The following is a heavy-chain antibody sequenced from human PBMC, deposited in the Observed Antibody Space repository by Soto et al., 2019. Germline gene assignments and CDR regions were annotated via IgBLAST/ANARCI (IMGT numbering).Heavy chain of an antibody. CDR1: GFRFDEYA. V-gene: IGHV3-9*01. CDR2: ISWDSGSI. Sequence: QLVESGGGLVQPGRSLRLSCVASGFRFDEYAIHWVRQAPGKGLEWVSGISWDSGSINYAGSVRGRFTVSRDNAKNSLYLHMTSLRSEDTAFYYCAKIVTRHSLVPVFDQWEQGALVSVSS. J-gene: IGHJ4*02. D-gene: IGHD2-21*01. CDR3: AKIVTRHSLVPVFDQ.